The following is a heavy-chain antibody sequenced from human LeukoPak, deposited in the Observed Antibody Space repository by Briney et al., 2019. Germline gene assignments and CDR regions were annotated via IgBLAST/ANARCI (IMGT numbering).Heavy chain of an antibody. J-gene: IGHJ4*02. CDR3: ARVGGSYFYIYFDY. D-gene: IGHD1-26*01. CDR2: INHSGST. CDR1: GGSFSGYY. Sequence: SETLSLTCAVYGGSFSGYYWSWIRKPPGKGLEWIGEINHSGSTNYNPSLKSRVTISVDTSKNQFSLKLSSVTAADTAVYYCARVGGSYFYIYFDYWGQGTLVTVSS. V-gene: IGHV4-34*01.